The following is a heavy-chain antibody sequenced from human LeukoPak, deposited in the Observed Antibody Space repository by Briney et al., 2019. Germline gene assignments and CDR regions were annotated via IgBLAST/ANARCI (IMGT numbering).Heavy chain of an antibody. CDR2: IYTGGTP. CDR1: GFTVSSNY. CDR3: ANGYGEYQLLPVGY. Sequence: PGGSLRLSCVASGFTVSSNYMTWVSQAPGKGLEWVSVIYTGGTPYYADSVKGRFTISRDNSKNTLYLQMNSLRAEDTAVYYCANGYGEYQLLPVGYWGQGTLVTVSS. V-gene: IGHV3-53*01. D-gene: IGHD2-2*01. J-gene: IGHJ4*02.